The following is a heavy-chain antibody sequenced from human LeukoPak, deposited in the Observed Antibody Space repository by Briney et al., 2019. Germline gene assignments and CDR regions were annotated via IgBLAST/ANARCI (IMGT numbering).Heavy chain of an antibody. CDR1: GFTLSSYA. J-gene: IGHJ4*02. D-gene: IGHD3-22*01. V-gene: IGHV3-30-3*01. CDR2: ISYDGSNK. Sequence: PGRSLRLSCAASGFTLSSYAMPWVRQAPGKGLEWVAVISYDGSNKYYADSVKGRFTISRDNSKNTLYLQMNSLRAEDTAVYYCARDWNTDYYDSSGYDYWGQGTLVTVSS. CDR3: ARDWNTDYYDSSGYDY.